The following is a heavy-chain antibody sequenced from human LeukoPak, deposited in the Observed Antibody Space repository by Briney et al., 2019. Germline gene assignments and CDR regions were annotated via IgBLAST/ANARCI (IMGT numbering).Heavy chain of an antibody. J-gene: IGHJ4*02. CDR2: FDPEDGET. CDR3: ATVTGYSGSYAQFDY. D-gene: IGHD1-26*01. Sequence: EASVTVSCKVSGYTLTELSMHWVRQAPGKGLEWMGGFDPEDGETIYAQKFQGRVTMTEDTSTDTAYMELSSSRSEDTAVYYCATVTGYSGSYAQFDYWGQGTLVTVSS. V-gene: IGHV1-24*01. CDR1: GYTLTELS.